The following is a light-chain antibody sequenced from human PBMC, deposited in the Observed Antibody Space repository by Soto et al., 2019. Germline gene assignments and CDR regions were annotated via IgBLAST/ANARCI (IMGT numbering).Light chain of an antibody. CDR1: YSNIGSNA. CDR3: ATWDDSLNGVV. V-gene: IGLV1-44*01. Sequence: QPVLIQPPSASETPGQRVFISCSGTYSNIGSNAVNWYQQLPGMAPKLLIYSNNQRPSGVPDRFSGSKSGTSASLAISGLQSEDESDYYCATWDDSLNGVVFGGGTKLTVL. CDR2: SNN. J-gene: IGLJ3*02.